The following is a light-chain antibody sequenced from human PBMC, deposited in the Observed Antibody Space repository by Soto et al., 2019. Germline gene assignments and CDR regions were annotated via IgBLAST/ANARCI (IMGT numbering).Light chain of an antibody. Sequence: QSVLTQPPSVSGAPGQRVTLSCTGSSSTIGAGYDVHWYQQLPGTAPKLLIYGNSNRPSGVPDRFSGSKSGTSASLAITGLQAEDEADYYCQCYDSSLSGYVFGTGTKLTVL. J-gene: IGLJ1*01. V-gene: IGLV1-40*01. CDR3: QCYDSSLSGYV. CDR2: GNS. CDR1: SSTIGAGYD.